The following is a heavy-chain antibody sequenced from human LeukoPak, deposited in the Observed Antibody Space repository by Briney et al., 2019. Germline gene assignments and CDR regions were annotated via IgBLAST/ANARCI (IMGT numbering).Heavy chain of an antibody. V-gene: IGHV4-34*01. CDR1: GGSFSGYY. Sequence: PSETLSLTCAVYGGSFSGYYWSWIRQPPGKGLEWIGEINHSGSINYNPSLKSRVTISVDTSKNQFSLKLSSVTAADTAVYYCARGAKGYCTNGVCSGVYYYMGVWGKGTTVTVSS. D-gene: IGHD2-8*01. CDR2: INHSGSI. J-gene: IGHJ6*03. CDR3: ARGAKGYCTNGVCSGVYYYMGV.